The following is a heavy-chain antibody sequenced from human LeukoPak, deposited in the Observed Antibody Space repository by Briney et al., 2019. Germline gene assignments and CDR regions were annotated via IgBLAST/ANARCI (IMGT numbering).Heavy chain of an antibody. CDR2: IKHDGSAE. J-gene: IGHJ4*02. D-gene: IGHD1-1*01. CDR1: GLTFGSSW. CDR3: ARDRGPNCLDY. Sequence: GGSLRLSCAASGLTFGSSWMTWVRQTPDKGLEWVASIKHDGSAEYYVDSVRGRFSISRDNAKNSVYLQMNSLRAEGTAAYYSARDRGPNCLDYWGQGNLVTVSS. V-gene: IGHV3-7*01.